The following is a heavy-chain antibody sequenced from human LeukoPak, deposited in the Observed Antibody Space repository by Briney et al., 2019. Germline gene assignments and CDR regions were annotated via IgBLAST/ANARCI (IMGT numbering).Heavy chain of an antibody. CDR3: ARDLPYYYDSSGYLRDAFDI. CDR2: IWYDGSNK. J-gene: IGHJ3*02. D-gene: IGHD3-22*01. V-gene: IGHV3-33*01. Sequence: GGSLRLSCAASGFTFSSYGMHWVRQAPGKGLEWVAVIWYDGSNKYYADSVKGRFTISRDNSKNTLYLQMNSLRAGDTAVYYCARDLPYYYDSSGYLRDAFDIWGQGTMVTVSS. CDR1: GFTFSSYG.